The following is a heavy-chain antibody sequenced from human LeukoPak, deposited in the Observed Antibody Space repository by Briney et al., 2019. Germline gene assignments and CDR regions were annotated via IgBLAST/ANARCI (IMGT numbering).Heavy chain of an antibody. CDR1: GFTFSSYA. Sequence: GGSLRLSCAASGFTFSSYAMTWVRQAPGKGLEWVSVISGSGGSTYYADSVKGRFTISRDNSRNTLYLQMNSLRVEDTAVYYCAKTPFGRIAVAGSRAYGMDVWGQGTAVTVSS. D-gene: IGHD6-19*01. CDR3: AKTPFGRIAVAGSRAYGMDV. CDR2: ISGSGGST. J-gene: IGHJ6*02. V-gene: IGHV3-23*01.